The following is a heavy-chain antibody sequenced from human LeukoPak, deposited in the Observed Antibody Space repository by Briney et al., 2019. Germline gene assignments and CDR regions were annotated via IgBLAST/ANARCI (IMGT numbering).Heavy chain of an antibody. CDR1: GGSISSYY. CDR2: IYNSGST. V-gene: IGHV4-59*08. D-gene: IGHD3-3*01. Sequence: PSETLSLTCTVSGGSISSYYWSWIRQPPGKGLELIAYIYNSGSTNYNPSLKSRVTILVDTSKNQFSLKLSSVTAADTAVYYCARSFGVVISEEPYFDYWGQGTLVTVSS. CDR3: ARSFGVVISEEPYFDY. J-gene: IGHJ4*02.